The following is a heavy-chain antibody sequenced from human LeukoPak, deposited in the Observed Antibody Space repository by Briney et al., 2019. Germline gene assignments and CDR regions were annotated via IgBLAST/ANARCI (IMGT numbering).Heavy chain of an antibody. CDR1: GYSISSGYY. Sequence: PSETLSLTCTVSGYSISSGYYWGWIRQPAGKGLEWIGRIYTSGSTNYNPSLKSRVTISVDTSKNQFSLKLSSVTAADTAVYYCARDRGELLWFGELRDYYYYYYMDVWGKGTTVTVSS. V-gene: IGHV4-61*02. CDR2: IYTSGST. CDR3: ARDRGELLWFGELRDYYYYYYMDV. J-gene: IGHJ6*03. D-gene: IGHD3-10*01.